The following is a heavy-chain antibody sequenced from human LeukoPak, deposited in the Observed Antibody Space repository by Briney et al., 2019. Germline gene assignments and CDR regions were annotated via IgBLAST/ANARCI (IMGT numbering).Heavy chain of an antibody. CDR3: ARAPSWFRELYPLDY. Sequence: SETLSLTCTVSGGSISSSSYYWGWIRQPPGKGLEWIGSIYYSGSTYYNPSLKSRVTISVDTSKNQFSLKLSSVTAADTAVYYCARAPSWFRELYPLDYWGQGTLVTVSS. D-gene: IGHD3-10*01. V-gene: IGHV4-39*01. CDR1: GGSISSSSYY. J-gene: IGHJ4*02. CDR2: IYYSGST.